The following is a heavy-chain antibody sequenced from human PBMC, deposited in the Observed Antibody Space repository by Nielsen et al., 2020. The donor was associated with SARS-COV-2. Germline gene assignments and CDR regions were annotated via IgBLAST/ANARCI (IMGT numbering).Heavy chain of an antibody. CDR2: ISYSGST. J-gene: IGHJ5*02. V-gene: IGHV4-59*08. Sequence: SETLSLTCTVSGGSLSSYYWSWIRQPPGKGLEWIGYISYSGSTNYNPSLSSRVTISLDMSREQFSLNLSSVTAADTAVYYCALGSNWFDPWGQGTLVTVSS. CDR1: GGSLSSYY. CDR3: ALGSNWFDP.